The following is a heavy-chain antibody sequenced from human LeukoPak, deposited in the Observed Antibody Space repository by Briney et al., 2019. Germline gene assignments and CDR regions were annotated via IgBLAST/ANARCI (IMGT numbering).Heavy chain of an antibody. J-gene: IGHJ3*02. CDR3: ARDRLPPLGAFDI. D-gene: IGHD3-16*01. V-gene: IGHV3-21*01. Sequence: GGSLRLSCAASGFTFSSYSMNWVRQAPGKGLEWVSSISSSSSYIYYADSVKGRFTISGDNAKNSLYLQMNNLRAEDTAVYHCARDRLPPLGAFDIWGQGTMVTVSS. CDR2: ISSSSSYI. CDR1: GFTFSSYS.